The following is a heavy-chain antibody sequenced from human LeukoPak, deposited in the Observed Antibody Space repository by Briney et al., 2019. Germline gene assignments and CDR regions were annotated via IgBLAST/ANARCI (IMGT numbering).Heavy chain of an antibody. CDR2: IYDSGST. CDR1: GGSIRSSYYY. J-gene: IGHJ4*02. Sequence: SETLSLTCTVSGGSIRSSYYYWGWIRQPPGKGLEWIGSIYDSGSTYYNPSLKSRVTISVDTSQNQFYLKLSSVTAADTAVYYCARENPNYYDRGGYYFDYWGQGTLVTVSS. D-gene: IGHD3-22*01. V-gene: IGHV4-39*07. CDR3: ARENPNYYDRGGYYFDY.